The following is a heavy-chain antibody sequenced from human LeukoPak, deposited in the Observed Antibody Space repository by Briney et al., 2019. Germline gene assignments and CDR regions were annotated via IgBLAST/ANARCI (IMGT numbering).Heavy chain of an antibody. CDR2: IYTSGST. V-gene: IGHV4-61*02. CDR1: GGSISSGSYY. J-gene: IGHJ6*03. Sequence: SQTLSLTCTVSGGSISSGSYYWNWIRQPAGKGLEWIGRIYTSGSTNYNPSLKSRVTISVDTSKNQFSLKLSSVTAADTAVYYCARGVTLIVVVPAAIPHYYYYYMDVWGKGTTVTVSS. CDR3: ARGVTLIVVVPAAIPHYYYYYMDV. D-gene: IGHD2-2*01.